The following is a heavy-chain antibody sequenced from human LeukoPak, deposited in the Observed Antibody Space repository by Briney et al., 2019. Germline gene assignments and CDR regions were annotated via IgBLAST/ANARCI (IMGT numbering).Heavy chain of an antibody. D-gene: IGHD5-12*01. CDR1: GYTLTELS. CDR3: ATVESLGGYATGDY. V-gene: IGHV1-24*01. CDR2: FDPEDGET. J-gene: IGHJ4*02. Sequence: ASVKVSCKVSGYTLTELSMHWGRQAPGKGLEWRGGFDPEDGETIYAQKFQGRVTMTEDTSTDTAYMELSSLRSEDTAVYYCATVESLGGYATGDYWGQGTLVTVSS.